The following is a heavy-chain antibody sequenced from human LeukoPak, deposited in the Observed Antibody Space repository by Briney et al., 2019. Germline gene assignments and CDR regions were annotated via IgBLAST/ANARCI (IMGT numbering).Heavy chain of an antibody. Sequence: ASVKVSCKAPGYTFTSYGISWVRQAPGQGLEWMGWISAYNGNTNYAQKLQGRVTMTTDTSTSTAYMELRSLRSDDTAVYYCAREPYYYDSSGYYYFDYWGQGTLVTVSS. J-gene: IGHJ4*02. CDR3: AREPYYYDSSGYYYFDY. CDR1: GYTFTSYG. D-gene: IGHD3-22*01. CDR2: ISAYNGNT. V-gene: IGHV1-18*01.